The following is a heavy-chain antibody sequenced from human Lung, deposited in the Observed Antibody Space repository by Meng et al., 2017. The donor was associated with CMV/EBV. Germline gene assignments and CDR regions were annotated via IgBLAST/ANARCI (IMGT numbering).Heavy chain of an antibody. J-gene: IGHJ5*02. Sequence: VTLEQAGGGLTQPGGSLSLSCADSGFTVTSYYMHWVRQAPGKGLEWVSVIYSSGRTYYADSVKGRFTISRDNSKNTVDLQMNTLRAEDTAIYYCVRGPLLGWFDPWGQGALVTVSS. CDR1: GFTVTSYY. CDR3: VRGPLLGWFDP. CDR2: IYSSGRT. V-gene: IGHV3-53*01.